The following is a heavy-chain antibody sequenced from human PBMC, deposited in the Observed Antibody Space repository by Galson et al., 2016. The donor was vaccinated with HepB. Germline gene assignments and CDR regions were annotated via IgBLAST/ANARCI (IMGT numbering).Heavy chain of an antibody. CDR1: GFPFSNSG. CDR3: GKHGGFDY. D-gene: IGHD3-16*01. Sequence: SLRLSCAASGFPFSNSGMRWVRQAPGRGLEWVSGITRSGEATHYADFVKGRFTISRDNSKNTLYLYMNNLTAGDTAIYYCGKHGGFDYWGQGALVTVSS. CDR2: ITRSGEAT. V-gene: IGHV3-23*01. J-gene: IGHJ4*02.